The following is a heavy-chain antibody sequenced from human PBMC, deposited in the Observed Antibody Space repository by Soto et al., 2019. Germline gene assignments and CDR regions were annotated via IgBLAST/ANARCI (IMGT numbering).Heavy chain of an antibody. Sequence: QVQLVQSGAEVKKPGASVNVSCKASGYPFHTYAISWVRQAPGQGLEWVGWISGYNGNTNYAQKFQGRVTLTTDTSTKTAFMELRSLTGDDTAVYYCAREYGMDVWGQGTTVTVSS. J-gene: IGHJ6*02. CDR1: GYPFHTYA. CDR2: ISGYNGNT. CDR3: AREYGMDV. V-gene: IGHV1-18*01.